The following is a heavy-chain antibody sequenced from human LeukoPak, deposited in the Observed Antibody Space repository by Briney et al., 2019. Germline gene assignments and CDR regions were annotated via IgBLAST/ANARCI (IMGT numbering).Heavy chain of an antibody. CDR3: AREISGERTYYFDY. CDR1: GFTFSNYW. CDR2: ISSSGSTI. Sequence: GGSLRLSCAASGFTFSNYWMSWVRQAPGKGLEWVSYISSSGSTIYYADSVKGRFTISRDNAKNSLYLQMNSLRAEDTAVYYCAREISGERTYYFDYWGQGTLVTVSS. V-gene: IGHV3-48*04. J-gene: IGHJ4*02. D-gene: IGHD1-26*01.